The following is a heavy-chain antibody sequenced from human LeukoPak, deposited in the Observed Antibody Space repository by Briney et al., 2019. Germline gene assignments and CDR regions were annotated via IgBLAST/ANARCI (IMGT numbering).Heavy chain of an antibody. CDR1: GFTFSSYA. Sequence: PGGSLRLSCTASGFTFSSYAMNWVRHDPGKGLQWVSYISSSSSTIYYADSVKGRFTISRDNAKNSLYLQMNSLRDEDTAVYYCARDLTSVPTRWGQGTLVTVSS. CDR2: ISSSSSTI. D-gene: IGHD4-17*01. V-gene: IGHV3-48*02. J-gene: IGHJ4*02. CDR3: ARDLTSVPTR.